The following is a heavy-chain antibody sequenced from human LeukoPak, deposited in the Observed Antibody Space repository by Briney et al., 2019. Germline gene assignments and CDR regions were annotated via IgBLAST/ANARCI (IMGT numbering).Heavy chain of an antibody. J-gene: IGHJ4*02. D-gene: IGHD3-10*01. V-gene: IGHV3-48*01. CDR2: ISSSSSTI. Sequence: PGGSLRLSCAASGFTFSSYSMNWVRQAPGKGLEWVSYISSSSSTIYYADSVKGRFTISRDNAKNSLYLQMNSLRAEDTAVYYCVKVDGTVIRGIIVTRLDYWGQGTLVTVSS. CDR1: GFTFSSYS. CDR3: VKVDGTVIRGIIVTRLDY.